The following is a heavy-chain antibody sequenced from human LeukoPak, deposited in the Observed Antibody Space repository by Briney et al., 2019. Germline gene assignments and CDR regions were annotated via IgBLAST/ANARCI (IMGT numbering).Heavy chain of an antibody. D-gene: IGHD3-22*01. CDR1: GGSIRSSYYY. Sequence: SETLSLTCTVSGGSIRSSYYYWGWIRQPPGKGLEWIGSIYDSGSTYYNPSLKSRVTISVDTSKNQFSLKLNSVTAADTAVYYCATFSGYYSFDYWGQGTLVTVSS. CDR3: ATFSGYYSFDY. CDR2: IYDSGST. V-gene: IGHV4-39*01. J-gene: IGHJ4*02.